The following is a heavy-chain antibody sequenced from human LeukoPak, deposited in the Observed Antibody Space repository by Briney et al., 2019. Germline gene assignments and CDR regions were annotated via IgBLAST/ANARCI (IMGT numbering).Heavy chain of an antibody. CDR2: IIPIFGTA. CDR1: GYTFTGYY. D-gene: IGHD3-22*01. V-gene: IGHV1-69*05. J-gene: IGHJ4*02. CDR3: AGDSSGYYSSYFDY. Sequence: GASVKVSYKASGYTFTGYYMHWVRQAPGQGLEWMGGIIPIFGTANYAQKFQGRVTITTDESTSTAYMELSSLRSEDTAVYYCAGDSSGYYSSYFDYWGQGTLVTVSS.